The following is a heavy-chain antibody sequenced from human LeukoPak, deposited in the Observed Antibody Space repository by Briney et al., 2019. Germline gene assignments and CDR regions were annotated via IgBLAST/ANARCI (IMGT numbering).Heavy chain of an antibody. CDR3: AGLRSTVAWASFDY. CDR2: SYFTGNP. J-gene: IGHJ4*02. D-gene: IGHD4-23*01. V-gene: IGHV4-59*08. CDR1: GSISSCY. Sequence: SETLSLTCIVSGSISSCYWTWIRQPPGKGLEWIGHSYFTGNPNYNPSLKSRVTISVDPPKNQFSLKLTSVTAADTAVYYCAGLRSTVAWASFDYWGQGILVTVSS.